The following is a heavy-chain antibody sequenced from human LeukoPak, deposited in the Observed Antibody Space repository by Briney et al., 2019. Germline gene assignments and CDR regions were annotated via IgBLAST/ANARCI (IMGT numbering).Heavy chain of an antibody. V-gene: IGHV3-23*01. D-gene: IGHD5-24*01. CDR1: GFTFSSFS. Sequence: GGSLRLSCAVSGFTFSSFSMSWVRQAPGKGLEWIATISGDSSRTSYADSVTGRFTISRDNSKPTLFLQMSGLRVEDTAMYYCAKGPVRGMATIVDGVAYWGQGTLVTVSS. CDR3: AKGPVRGMATIVDGVAY. J-gene: IGHJ4*02. CDR2: ISGDSSRT.